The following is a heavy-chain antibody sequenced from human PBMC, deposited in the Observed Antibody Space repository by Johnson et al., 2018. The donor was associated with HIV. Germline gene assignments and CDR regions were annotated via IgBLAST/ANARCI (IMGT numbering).Heavy chain of an antibody. CDR2: ISYDGSNK. J-gene: IGHJ3*02. Sequence: VQLLESGGGVVQPGRSLRLSCAATGFTFSNYAMHWVRQAPGKGLEWVAVISYDGSNKYYADSVKGRFTISRDNSRNTVYLQMNSLRAEDTAVYYCAKGQGSGYPKDAFDIWGQGTMVIVSS. V-gene: IGHV3-30*14. D-gene: IGHD3-22*01. CDR1: GFTFSNYA. CDR3: AKGQGSGYPKDAFDI.